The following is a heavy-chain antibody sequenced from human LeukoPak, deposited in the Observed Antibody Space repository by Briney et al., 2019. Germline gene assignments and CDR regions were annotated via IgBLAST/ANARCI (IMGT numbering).Heavy chain of an antibody. J-gene: IGHJ3*02. CDR3: ARGFYSGYGIYDASDI. CDR2: IIPIFGTA. D-gene: IGHD5-12*01. CDR1: GGTFSSYA. Sequence: ASVKVSCKASGGTFSSYAISWVRQAPGQGLEWMGGIIPIFGTANYAQKFQGRVTITADESTSTAYMELSSLRSEDTAVYYCARGFYSGYGIYDASDIWGQGTMVTVSS. V-gene: IGHV1-69*13.